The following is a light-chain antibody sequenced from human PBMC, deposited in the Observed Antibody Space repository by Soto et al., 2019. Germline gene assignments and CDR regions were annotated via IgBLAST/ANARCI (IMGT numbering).Light chain of an antibody. J-gene: IGKJ1*01. CDR3: QQYNNWPSWT. V-gene: IGKV3-15*01. CDR1: QSVSSN. Sequence: EIVITQSSAPPSLSPVERATPSCRARQSVSSNLAWYQQKPGQAPRLLIYGASTRATGIPARFSGSGSGTEFTLTISSLQSEDFAVYYCQQYNNWPSWTFGQGTKV. CDR2: GAS.